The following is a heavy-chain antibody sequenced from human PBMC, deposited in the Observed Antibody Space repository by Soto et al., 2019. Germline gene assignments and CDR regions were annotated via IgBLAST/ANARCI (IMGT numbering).Heavy chain of an antibody. CDR3: ARDFGSLGATIDY. Sequence: PGGSLRLSCAASGLTFSNYAMHWVRQAPGKGLEWVAVISYDGSNKYYADSVKGRFTISRDNSKNTLYLQMSSLRAEDTGVYYCARDFGSLGATIDYWGQGTLVTVSS. D-gene: IGHD1-26*01. J-gene: IGHJ4*02. CDR2: ISYDGSNK. V-gene: IGHV3-30-3*01. CDR1: GLTFSNYA.